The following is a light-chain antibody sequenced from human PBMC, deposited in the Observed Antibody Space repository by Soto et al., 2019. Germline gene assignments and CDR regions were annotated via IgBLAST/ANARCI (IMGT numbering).Light chain of an antibody. CDR1: QSASSY. CDR2: DAS. V-gene: IGKV3-11*01. CDR3: QQSYSTPPWT. Sequence: EIVLTQSPATLSLSPGERATLSCRASQSASSYLAWYQQKPGRAPRLLIYDASNRATGIPARFSGSGSGTDFTLTISSLEPEDFAVYYCQQSYSTPPWTFGQGTKVEIK. J-gene: IGKJ1*01.